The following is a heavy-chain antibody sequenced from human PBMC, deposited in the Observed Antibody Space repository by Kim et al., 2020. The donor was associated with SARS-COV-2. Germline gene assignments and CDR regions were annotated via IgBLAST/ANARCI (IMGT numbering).Heavy chain of an antibody. Sequence: SETLSLTCAVYGGSFSGYYWSWIRQPPGKGLEWIGEINHSGSTNYNPSLKSRVTISVDTSKNQFSLKLSSVTAADTAVYYCARERKLTIFGVVTGISYAFDIWGQGTMVTVSS. CDR3: ARERKLTIFGVVTGISYAFDI. D-gene: IGHD3-3*01. J-gene: IGHJ3*02. CDR1: GGSFSGYY. V-gene: IGHV4-34*01. CDR2: INHSGST.